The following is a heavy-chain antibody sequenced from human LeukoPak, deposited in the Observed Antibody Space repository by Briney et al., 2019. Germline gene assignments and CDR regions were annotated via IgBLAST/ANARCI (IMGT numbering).Heavy chain of an antibody. CDR3: ARTYCDTSTCYRFDS. J-gene: IGHJ4*02. CDR1: GGSFSGYY. D-gene: IGHD2-21*01. Sequence: SETLSLTCAVYGGSFSGYYWSWIRQPPGKGLEWIGEINHSGSTNYNPSLKSRVTISVDTSKNQFSLKMSSVTAADTAVYYCARTYCDTSTCYRFDSWGQGILVTVSS. V-gene: IGHV4-34*01. CDR2: INHSGST.